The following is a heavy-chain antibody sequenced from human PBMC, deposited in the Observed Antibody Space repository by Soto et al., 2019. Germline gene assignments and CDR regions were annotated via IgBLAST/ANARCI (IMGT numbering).Heavy chain of an antibody. Sequence: PSETLSLTCAVSTDSFSTDFWSWIRQPAGKGLEFIGRIYSSGDTKCNPSLRSRLTTSADRSKNQLSLKLSSVTAADAAVYYCARVSIHITVRERTYRFGLHFSSDLWGQGTQVTVSS. CDR2: IYSSGDT. CDR3: ARVSIHITVRERTYRFGLHFSSDL. D-gene: IGHD5-18*01. V-gene: IGHV4-4*07. CDR1: TDSFSTDF. J-gene: IGHJ5*02.